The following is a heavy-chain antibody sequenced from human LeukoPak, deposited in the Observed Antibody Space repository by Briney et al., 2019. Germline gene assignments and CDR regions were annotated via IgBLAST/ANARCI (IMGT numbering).Heavy chain of an antibody. CDR3: ARVYSGWLHYYYGMDV. J-gene: IGHJ6*02. Sequence: TSETLSLTCTVSGGSISSSSYSWGWIRQPPGKGLEWIGSIYYSGSTYYNPSLKSRVTISVDTSKNQFSLKLSSVTAADTAVYYCARVYSGWLHYYYGMDVWGQGTTVTVSS. V-gene: IGHV4-39*07. CDR1: GGSISSSSYS. D-gene: IGHD6-19*01. CDR2: IYYSGST.